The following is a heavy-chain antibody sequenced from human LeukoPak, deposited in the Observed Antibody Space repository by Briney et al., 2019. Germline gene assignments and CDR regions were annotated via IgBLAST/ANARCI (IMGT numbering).Heavy chain of an antibody. J-gene: IGHJ3*02. V-gene: IGHV4-34*01. CDR3: ARGLGYCNNGVCRDAFDI. D-gene: IGHD2-8*01. CDR1: GYSLSSGYY. Sequence: SETLSLTCAVSGYSLSSGYYWSWIRQPPGKGLEWIGEINHSGSTNYNPSLKSRVTISVDTSKNQFSLKLSSVTAADTAVYYCARGLGYCNNGVCRDAFDIWGQGTMVTVSS. CDR2: INHSGST.